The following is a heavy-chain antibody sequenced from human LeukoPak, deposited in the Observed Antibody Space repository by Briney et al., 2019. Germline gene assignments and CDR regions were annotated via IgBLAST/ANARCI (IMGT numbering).Heavy chain of an antibody. J-gene: IGHJ4*02. Sequence: GGSLRLSCAASGFTFSDYYMSWIRQAPGKGLEWVSGISGSGSSTYYADSVKGRFTLSRDYPKNTLYLQMNSLRAEDTAVYFCAKYSGSYYYPPNWDSWGQGTLVTVSS. D-gene: IGHD1-26*01. CDR3: AKYSGSYYYPPNWDS. CDR1: GFTFSDYY. V-gene: IGHV3-23*01. CDR2: ISGSGSST.